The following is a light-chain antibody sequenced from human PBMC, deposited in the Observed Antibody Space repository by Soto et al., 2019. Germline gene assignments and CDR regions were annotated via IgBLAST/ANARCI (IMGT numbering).Light chain of an antibody. CDR2: DAS. Sequence: DIQMTQSPSSLSASVGDRVTITCRASQSISRWLVWYQQKPGKAPKLLIYDASILKSGVPSRFSGSGSGTEFTLTISSLQPDDFATYYCQQYNGYSTWTFGQGTQVDIK. V-gene: IGKV1-5*01. CDR1: QSISRW. J-gene: IGKJ1*01. CDR3: QQYNGYSTWT.